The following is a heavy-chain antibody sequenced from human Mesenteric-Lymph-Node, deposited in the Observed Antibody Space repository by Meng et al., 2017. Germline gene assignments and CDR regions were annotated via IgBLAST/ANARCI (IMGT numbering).Heavy chain of an antibody. CDR1: GYTFASYG. CDR2: FVNNVDT. CDR3: ARGTPGRSYSDY. Sequence: QVHLLQSGVEVKKPGASVGVSCEASGYTFASYGISWLRQAPGQGLEWMGWFVNNVDTYSAQKFQGRVTMTTDTHTSTAFMELRSLRSDDTAVYYCARGTPGRSYSDYWGQGTLVTVSS. D-gene: IGHD3-10*01. J-gene: IGHJ4*02. V-gene: IGHV1-18*01.